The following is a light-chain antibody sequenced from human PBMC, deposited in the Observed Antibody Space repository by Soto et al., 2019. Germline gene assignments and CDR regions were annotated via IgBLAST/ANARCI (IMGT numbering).Light chain of an antibody. J-gene: IGLJ1*01. CDR2: GHN. CDR1: SSNIGAGFD. V-gene: IGLV1-40*01. Sequence: QSVLTQPPSVSGAPGQRVTISCTGSSSNIGAGFDVLWYQQLPGTAPKLLIDGHNNRPSGVPDRYSGSKSGTSASLAITGLQAEDEADYYCQSYDSSLSGDVFGTGTKLTVL. CDR3: QSYDSSLSGDV.